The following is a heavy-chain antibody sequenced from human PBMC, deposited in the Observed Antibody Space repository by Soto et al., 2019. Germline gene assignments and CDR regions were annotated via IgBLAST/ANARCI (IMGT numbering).Heavy chain of an antibody. CDR3: ATMWSGYNSH. J-gene: IGHJ4*02. CDR1: GGSFCGYY. V-gene: IGHV4-34*01. Sequence: SETLSLTCAVYGGSFCGYYWSWIRQPPGKGLEWIGEINHSGSTNHNPSLKSRVTISVDTSKNQFSLKLSSVTAADTAVYYCATMWSGYNSHWGQGILVTVSS. D-gene: IGHD6-25*01. CDR2: INHSGST.